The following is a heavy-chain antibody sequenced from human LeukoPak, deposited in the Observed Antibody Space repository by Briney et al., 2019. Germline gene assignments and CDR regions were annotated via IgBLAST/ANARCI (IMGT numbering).Heavy chain of an antibody. V-gene: IGHV3-66*02. CDR2: IYSGGST. CDR3: ARDGDGYNPPYFDY. D-gene: IGHD5-24*01. Sequence: GGSLRLSCAASGFTVSSNYMSWVRQAPGKGLEWVSVIYSGGSTYYADSVKGRFTISRDNSKNTLYLQMNSLRAEDPAVYYCARDGDGYNPPYFDYWGQGTLVTVSS. J-gene: IGHJ4*02. CDR1: GFTVSSNY.